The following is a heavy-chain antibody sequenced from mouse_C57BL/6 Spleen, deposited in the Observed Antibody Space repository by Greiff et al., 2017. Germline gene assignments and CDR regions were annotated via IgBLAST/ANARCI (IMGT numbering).Heavy chain of an antibody. D-gene: IGHD1-1*01. V-gene: IGHV1-80*01. CDR2: IFPGEGDT. J-gene: IGHJ2*01. CDR1: GYAFSSYW. Sequence: VKLQQSGAELVKPWASVTISCKASGYAFSSYWVHWVKQWPGKGLEWIGQIFPGEGDTNYNGKFKGKGTLTADKSSSAAYMQLSSRTSEDAAVYFWARNYGRDFDYWGQGTTLTVSA. CDR3: ARNYGRDFDY.